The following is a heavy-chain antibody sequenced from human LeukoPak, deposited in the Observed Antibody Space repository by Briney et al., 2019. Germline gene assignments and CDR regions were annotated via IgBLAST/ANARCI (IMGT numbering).Heavy chain of an antibody. CDR1: GGTFSSYA. J-gene: IGHJ4*02. V-gene: IGHV1-69*05. D-gene: IGHD4-17*01. CDR2: IIPIFGTA. CDR3: ASGYGDYVELSSYFDY. Sequence: GASVKVSCKASGGTFSSYAISWVRQAPGQGLEWMGRIIPIFGTANYAQKFQGRVTITTDESTSTAYMELSSLRSEDTAVYYCASGYGDYVELSSYFDYWGQGTLVTVSS.